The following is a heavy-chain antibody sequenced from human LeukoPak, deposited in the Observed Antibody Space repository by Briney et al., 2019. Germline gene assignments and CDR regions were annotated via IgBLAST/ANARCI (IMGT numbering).Heavy chain of an antibody. CDR1: GYTFTSYY. J-gene: IGHJ5*02. Sequence: ASVKVSCKASGYTFTSYYMHWVRQAPGQGLEWMGIINPNAGTTSYAQKFQGRVTVTRDTSTSTVYLELSRLRSEDTAVYFCARVVPRYYDTSGANWFDPWGQGTLVTVSS. V-gene: IGHV1-46*01. CDR3: ARVVPRYYDTSGANWFDP. CDR2: INPNAGTT. D-gene: IGHD3-22*01.